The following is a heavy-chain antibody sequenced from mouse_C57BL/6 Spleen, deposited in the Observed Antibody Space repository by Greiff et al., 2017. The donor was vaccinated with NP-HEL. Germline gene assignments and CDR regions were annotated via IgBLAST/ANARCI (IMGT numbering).Heavy chain of an antibody. CDR2: IRNKANGYTP. J-gene: IGHJ2*01. CDR3: ARYKRGYFDY. V-gene: IGHV7-3*01. CDR1: GFTFTDYY. Sequence: EVKLVESGGGLVQPGGSLSLSCAASGFTFTDYYMSWVRQPPGKALEWLGFIRNKANGYTPEYSASVKGRFTISRDNSQSILYLQMNALRAEDSATYYCARYKRGYFDYWGQGTTLTVSS.